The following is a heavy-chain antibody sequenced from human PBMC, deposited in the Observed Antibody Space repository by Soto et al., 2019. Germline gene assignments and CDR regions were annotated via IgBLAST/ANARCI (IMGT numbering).Heavy chain of an antibody. Sequence: SETLSLICTVSGGSISSGGYYWSWIRQHPGKGLEWTGYIYYSGSTYYNPSLKSRVTISVDTSKNQFSLKLSSVTAADTAVYYCARDYYDSSGYPPYDNWFDPWGQGTLVTVSS. J-gene: IGHJ5*02. CDR1: GGSISSGGYY. CDR2: IYYSGST. D-gene: IGHD3-22*01. V-gene: IGHV4-31*03. CDR3: ARDYYDSSGYPPYDNWFDP.